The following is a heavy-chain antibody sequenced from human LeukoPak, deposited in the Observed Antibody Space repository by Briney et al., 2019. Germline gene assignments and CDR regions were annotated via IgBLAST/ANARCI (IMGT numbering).Heavy chain of an antibody. CDR1: GYTFTDYY. Sequence: ASVKVSCKASGYTFTDYYMHWVRQAPGQGLKWMGWINSNSGGTNYAQKFQGRVTMTRDTSTSTAYMELSSLRSDDTAVYYCARVVVPAGGGVVDYWGQGTLVTVSS. D-gene: IGHD3-16*01. V-gene: IGHV1-2*02. J-gene: IGHJ4*02. CDR2: INSNSGGT. CDR3: ARVVVPAGGGVVDY.